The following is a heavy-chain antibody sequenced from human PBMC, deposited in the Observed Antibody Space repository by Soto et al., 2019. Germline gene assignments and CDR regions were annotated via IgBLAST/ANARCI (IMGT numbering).Heavy chain of an antibody. V-gene: IGHV4-59*01. CDR3: ARTYDGSGPNSGGYAFDI. Sequence: QVQLQESGPGLVKPSETLSLTCSVSGGSISSYYWSWIRQPPGKGLEWIAYIYYSGTSYNPSLKSRVTISLDTSENQFSMKLSSVSAADTAVYYCARTYDGSGPNSGGYAFDIWGQGTMVTVSS. CDR2: IYYSGT. D-gene: IGHD3-22*01. J-gene: IGHJ3*02. CDR1: GGSISSYY.